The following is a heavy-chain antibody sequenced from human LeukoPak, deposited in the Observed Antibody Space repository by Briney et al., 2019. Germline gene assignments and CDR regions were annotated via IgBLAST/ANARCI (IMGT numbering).Heavy chain of an antibody. CDR2: IIPIFGTA. CDR3: ARGQHDYGDYRWLDP. Sequence: ASVKVSCKASGGTFSSYAISWVRQAPGQGLEWMGGIIPIFGTANYAQKFQGRVTITADESTSTAYMELSSLRSEDTAVYYCARGQHDYGDYRWLDPWGQRTLVTVSS. D-gene: IGHD4-17*01. CDR1: GGTFSSYA. J-gene: IGHJ5*02. V-gene: IGHV1-69*13.